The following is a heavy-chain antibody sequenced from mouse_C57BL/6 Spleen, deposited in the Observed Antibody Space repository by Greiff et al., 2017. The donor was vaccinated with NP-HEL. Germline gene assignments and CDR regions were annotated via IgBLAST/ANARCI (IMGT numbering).Heavy chain of an antibody. D-gene: IGHD4-1*01. CDR1: GYAFSSSW. V-gene: IGHV1-82*01. Sequence: VKLMESGPELVKPGASVKISCKASGYAFSSSWMNWVKQRPGKGLEWIGRIYPGDGDTNYNGKFKGKATLTADKSSSTAYMQLSSLTSEDSAVYFCARDVGSHFDYWGQGTTLTVSS. CDR2: IYPGDGDT. CDR3: ARDVGSHFDY. J-gene: IGHJ2*01.